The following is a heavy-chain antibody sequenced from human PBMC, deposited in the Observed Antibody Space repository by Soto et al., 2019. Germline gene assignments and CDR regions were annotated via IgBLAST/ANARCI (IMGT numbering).Heavy chain of an antibody. V-gene: IGHV3-30*18. D-gene: IGHD6-13*01. CDR1: GFTFNNYG. CDR2: ISNDGSDK. Sequence: QVQLVESGGGVVQPGRSLRLSCAASGFTFNNYGMHWVRQAPGKGLEWVAVISNDGSDKYYADSVKCRLTISRENSKNTVYLQMNSLRAEDTAVYYCAKDQGIAASHGIDWGQGTMVTVSS. J-gene: IGHJ3*01. CDR3: AKDQGIAASHGID.